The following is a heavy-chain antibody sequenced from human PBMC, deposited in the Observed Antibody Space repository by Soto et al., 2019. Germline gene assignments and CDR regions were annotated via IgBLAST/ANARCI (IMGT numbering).Heavy chain of an antibody. CDR2: INYSGST. V-gene: IGHV4-31*03. CDR3: AILGATVTMWHYYYGMDV. Sequence: SETLSLTCTVSGGSISSGGYYWSWIRHHPGTGLEWIGEINYSGSTNYNPSLKSRVTISVDTSKNQFPLKLSSVTAADTAVYYCAILGATVTMWHYYYGMDVWGQGTTVTVSS. D-gene: IGHD4-17*01. CDR1: GGSISSGGYY. J-gene: IGHJ6*02.